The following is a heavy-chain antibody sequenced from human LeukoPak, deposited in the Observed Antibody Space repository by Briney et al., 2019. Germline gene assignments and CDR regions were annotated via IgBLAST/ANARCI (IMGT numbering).Heavy chain of an antibody. Sequence: SETLSLTCTVSGGSIRSYYWSWVRQPAGKGLEWIGRIYFSGSTNYSPSLKSRGTLSIDTSNSQFLLNLHSVTAADTAVYYCARSSSSSSYTAFDIWGQGTMVTVSS. D-gene: IGHD6-13*01. V-gene: IGHV4-4*07. CDR1: GGSIRSYY. J-gene: IGHJ3*02. CDR3: ARSSSSSSYTAFDI. CDR2: IYFSGST.